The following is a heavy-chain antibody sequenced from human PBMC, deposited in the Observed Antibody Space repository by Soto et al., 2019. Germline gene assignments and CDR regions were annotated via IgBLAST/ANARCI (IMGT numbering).Heavy chain of an antibody. Sequence: PGGSLRLSCVASGFSFSIYEMNWVRQAPGKGLEWVAYISSGGHTIHYSDSVRGRFTVSRDNARNSLYLQMNTLRAEDTALYYCARDRAAGGYWGQGTLVTV. D-gene: IGHD6-13*01. CDR1: GFSFSIYE. V-gene: IGHV3-48*03. CDR3: ARDRAAGGY. J-gene: IGHJ4*02. CDR2: ISSGGHTI.